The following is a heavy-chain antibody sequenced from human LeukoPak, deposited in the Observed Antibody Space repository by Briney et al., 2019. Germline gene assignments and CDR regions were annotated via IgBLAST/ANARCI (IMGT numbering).Heavy chain of an antibody. D-gene: IGHD5-18*01. V-gene: IGHV4-39*01. J-gene: IGHJ4*02. Sequence: SETLSLTCTVSGGSISSSSYYWGWIRQPPGTGLEWIGSIYYSGSTYYNPSLKSRVTISVDTSKNQFSLKLSSVTAANTAVYFCASPYGYYYWGQGTLVTVSS. CDR2: IYYSGST. CDR1: GGSISSSSYY. CDR3: ASPYGYYY.